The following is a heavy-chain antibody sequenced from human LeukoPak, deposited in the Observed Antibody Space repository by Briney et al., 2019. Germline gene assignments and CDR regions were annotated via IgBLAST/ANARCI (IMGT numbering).Heavy chain of an antibody. CDR3: ARKRVGSDGAFDI. Sequence: ASVKVSCKASGYTFTGYYMHWVRQAPGQGLEWMGWINPNSGGTNYAQKLQGRVTMTTDTSTSTAYMELRSLRSDDTAVYYCARKRVGSDGAFDIWGQGTMVTVSS. CDR1: GYTFTGYY. V-gene: IGHV1-2*02. J-gene: IGHJ3*02. CDR2: INPNSGGT. D-gene: IGHD1-26*01.